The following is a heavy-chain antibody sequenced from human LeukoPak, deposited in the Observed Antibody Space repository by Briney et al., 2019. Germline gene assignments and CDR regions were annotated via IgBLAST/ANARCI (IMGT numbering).Heavy chain of an antibody. CDR3: ARDRYGLGFDY. CDR1: GGSISSSSYY. CDR2: IYTSGST. V-gene: IGHV4-61*02. Sequence: SETLSLTCTVSGGSISSSSYYWSWIRQPAGKGLEWIGRIYTSGSTNYNPSLKSRVTISVDASKNQFSLKLTSVTAADTAVYYCARDRYGLGFDYWGQGTLVTVSS. J-gene: IGHJ4*02. D-gene: IGHD5-18*01.